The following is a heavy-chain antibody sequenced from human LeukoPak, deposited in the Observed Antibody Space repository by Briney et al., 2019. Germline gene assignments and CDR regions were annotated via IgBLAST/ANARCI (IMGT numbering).Heavy chain of an antibody. CDR2: INHIGST. CDR3: ATGQTYVDV. Sequence: SETLSLTCGVYGGSFNGYYWSWIRQPPGKGLEWIGEINHIGSTNYNPSLKSRVTISVDTSKNQFSLKLSSVTAADTAVYYCATGQTYVDVWGQGTTVTVSS. J-gene: IGHJ6*02. D-gene: IGHD3-16*01. V-gene: IGHV4-34*01. CDR1: GGSFNGYY.